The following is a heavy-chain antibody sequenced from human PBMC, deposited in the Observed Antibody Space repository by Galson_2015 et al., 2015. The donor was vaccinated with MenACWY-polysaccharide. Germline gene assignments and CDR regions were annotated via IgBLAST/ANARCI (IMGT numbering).Heavy chain of an antibody. CDR1: GYTFTGYY. D-gene: IGHD4-17*01. CDR2: INPNSGGT. J-gene: IGHJ4*02. Sequence: SVKVSCKASGYTFTGYYMHWVRQAPGQGLEWMGWINPNSGGTDYAQKFQGGVTMTRDTSISTAYMEPSRLRSDNTAVYYCATGGDYGDYPIDYWGQGTLVTVSS. CDR3: ATGGDYGDYPIDY. V-gene: IGHV1-2*02.